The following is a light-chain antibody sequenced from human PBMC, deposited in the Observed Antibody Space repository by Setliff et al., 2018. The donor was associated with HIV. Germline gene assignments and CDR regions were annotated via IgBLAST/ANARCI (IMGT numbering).Light chain of an antibody. CDR2: NNS. CDR3: SAWDDGLNGYV. J-gene: IGLJ1*01. CDR1: SSNIGSNT. V-gene: IGLV1-44*01. Sequence: QSALTQPPSASGTPGQRVTISCSGSSSNIGSNTVNWYQQVPGTAPKLLIYNNSQRPSGVPDRFSGPKSGTSASLAISGLQSEDEADYYCSAWDDGLNGYVFGTGTKVTVL.